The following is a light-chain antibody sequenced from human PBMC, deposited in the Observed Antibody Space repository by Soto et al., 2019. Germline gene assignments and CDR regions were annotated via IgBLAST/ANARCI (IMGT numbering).Light chain of an antibody. CDR2: GAS. CDR3: QQYGSSPYT. J-gene: IGKJ2*01. Sequence: EIVLTQSPGTLSLSPGERATLSCRASQSVVRSYLAWYQQKPGQAPRLLIYGASSRATGIPDRFSGSGSGTDFTLTISRLEPEDSAVYYCQQYGSSPYTFGQGTKLEIE. CDR1: QSVVRSY. V-gene: IGKV3-20*01.